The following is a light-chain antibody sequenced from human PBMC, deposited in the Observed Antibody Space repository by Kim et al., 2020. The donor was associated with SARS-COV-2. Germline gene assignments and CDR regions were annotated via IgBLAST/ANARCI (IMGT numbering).Light chain of an antibody. CDR2: AAS. CDR3: QQSYSTPRT. Sequence: ASVGDRVTITCRASQNITHYLNWYQQKPGKAPKVLIYAASSLQSGVPSRFSGSGSVTYFTLTISSLQPEDFATYYCQQSYSTPRTFGGGTKVEIK. V-gene: IGKV1-39*01. CDR1: QNITHY. J-gene: IGKJ4*01.